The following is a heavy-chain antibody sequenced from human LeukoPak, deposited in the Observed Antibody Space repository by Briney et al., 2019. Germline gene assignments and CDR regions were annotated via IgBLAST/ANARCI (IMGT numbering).Heavy chain of an antibody. D-gene: IGHD4-17*01. CDR3: ARFMTTVTIFDY. J-gene: IGHJ4*02. Sequence: GGSLRPSCAVSGFTFSGFWMSWSRQAPGKGLEWVASINSDGSEGYYADVVKGRFTISRDNAKNSLYLQINSLRAEDTAVYYCARFMTTVTIFDYWGQGTLVTVSS. CDR1: GFTFSGFW. V-gene: IGHV3-7*01. CDR2: INSDGSEG.